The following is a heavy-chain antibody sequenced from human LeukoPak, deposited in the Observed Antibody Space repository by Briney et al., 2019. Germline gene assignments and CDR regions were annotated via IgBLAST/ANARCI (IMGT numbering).Heavy chain of an antibody. V-gene: IGHV1-2*02. Sequence: GASVKVSCKASGYTITGYYMHWVRQAPGQGLEWMGWINPNSGGTNYAQKFQGRVTMTRDTSISTAYMELSRLRSDDTAVYYCAREVGGDGYNVDYWGQGTLVTVSS. CDR1: GYTITGYY. D-gene: IGHD5-24*01. J-gene: IGHJ4*02. CDR3: AREVGGDGYNVDY. CDR2: INPNSGGT.